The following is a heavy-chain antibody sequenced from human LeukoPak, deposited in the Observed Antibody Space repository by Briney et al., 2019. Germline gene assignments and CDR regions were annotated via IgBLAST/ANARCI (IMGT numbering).Heavy chain of an antibody. Sequence: ASETLSLTCTVSGGYISRYSWSWIRQPPGKGPEWIGCISSSGSTNYNPSLKSPVTISVDTSKNQFSLKLSSVTAADTAVYYCARHGHSTSWKLFDYWGQGTLVTVSS. V-gene: IGHV4-59*08. CDR3: ARHGHSTSWKLFDY. D-gene: IGHD6-13*01. J-gene: IGHJ4*02. CDR1: GGYISRYS. CDR2: ISSSGST.